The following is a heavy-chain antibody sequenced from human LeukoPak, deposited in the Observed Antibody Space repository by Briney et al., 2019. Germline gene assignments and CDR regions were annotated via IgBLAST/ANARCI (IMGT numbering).Heavy chain of an antibody. D-gene: IGHD4-17*01. V-gene: IGHV4-59*01. CDR1: GGSISSYY. Sequence: PSETLSLTCTVSGGSISSYYWTWIRQPPGKGLEWIGYIYYSGSTNYNPSLKSRVTISVDTSKNQFSLKLSSVTAADTAVYYCARSPVGTTVTTSNPLDNWGQGTLVTVSS. J-gene: IGHJ4*02. CDR2: IYYSGST. CDR3: ARSPVGTTVTTSNPLDN.